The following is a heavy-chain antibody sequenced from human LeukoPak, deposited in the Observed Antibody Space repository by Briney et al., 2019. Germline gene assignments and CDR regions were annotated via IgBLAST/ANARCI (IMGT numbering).Heavy chain of an antibody. CDR1: GGSFSGYY. J-gene: IGHJ4*02. CDR2: INHSGST. D-gene: IGHD3-16*02. V-gene: IGHV4-34*01. CDR3: ARGQGGDYVWGSYRYYYFDY. Sequence: SETLSLTCAVYGGSFSGYYWSWIRQPPGKGLEWIGEINHSGSTNYNPSLKSRVTISVDTSKNQFSLKLSSVTAADTAVYYCARGQGGDYVWGSYRYYYFDYWGQGTLVTVSS.